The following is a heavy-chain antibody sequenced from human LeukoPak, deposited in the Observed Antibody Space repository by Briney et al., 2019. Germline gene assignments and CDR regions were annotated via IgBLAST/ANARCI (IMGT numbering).Heavy chain of an antibody. CDR2: IIPIFGTA. CDR3: ARELSSSFMGPFDY. D-gene: IGHD6-13*01. Sequence: ASVKVSCKASGGTFSSYAISWVRQAPGQGLEWMGGIIPIFGTANYAQKFQGRVTITTDESTSTAYMELSSLRSEDTAVYYCARELSSSFMGPFDYWGQGTLVTVSS. V-gene: IGHV1-69*05. J-gene: IGHJ4*02. CDR1: GGTFSSYA.